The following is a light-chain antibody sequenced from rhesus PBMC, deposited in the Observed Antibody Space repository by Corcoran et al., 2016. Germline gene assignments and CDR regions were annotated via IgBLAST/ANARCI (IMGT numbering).Light chain of an antibody. J-gene: IGKJ2*01. V-gene: IGKV2-64*01. CDR1: QSLLHSDGNTY. CDR2: QVS. Sequence: DVVMTQSPLSLSIIPGQPASVSCRSSQSLLHSDGNTYLSWYQQKAGQPPRLLIYQVSNRYSGVPDRFSGSGTGTDCTLKISRVEAEDVGVYYCGQGAHLPYTFGQGTTVEI. CDR3: GQGAHLPYT.